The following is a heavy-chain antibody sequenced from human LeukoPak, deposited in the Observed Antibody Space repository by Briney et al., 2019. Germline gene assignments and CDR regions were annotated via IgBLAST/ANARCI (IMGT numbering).Heavy chain of an antibody. D-gene: IGHD2-21*02. V-gene: IGHV3-33*08. Sequence: GGSLRLSCAASGFMFSSYAMSWVRQAPGKGLEWVAVIWYDGSNKYYADSVKGRFTFSRDNSKNTLYLQMNSLRAEDTAVYYCARDCGGDCSWAFDIWGQGTMVTVSS. CDR2: IWYDGSNK. CDR3: ARDCGGDCSWAFDI. CDR1: GFMFSSYA. J-gene: IGHJ3*02.